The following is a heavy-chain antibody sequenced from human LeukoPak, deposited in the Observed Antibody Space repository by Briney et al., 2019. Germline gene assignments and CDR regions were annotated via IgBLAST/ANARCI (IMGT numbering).Heavy chain of an antibody. J-gene: IGHJ4*02. CDR2: IYPRDSDI. Sequence: GESLKISCQGFGYHFSKYWIGWVRQMPGKGLEWMGIIYPRDSDIRYNPSFQGQVTIPADTSINTVYLQWSSLKPSDTAIYFCARHGPEIVVVPASIPLDYWGQGTLVTVSS. CDR3: ARHGPEIVVVPASIPLDY. V-gene: IGHV5-51*01. D-gene: IGHD2-2*01. CDR1: GYHFSKYW.